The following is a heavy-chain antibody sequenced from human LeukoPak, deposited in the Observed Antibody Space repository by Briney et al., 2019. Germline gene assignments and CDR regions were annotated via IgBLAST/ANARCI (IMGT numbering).Heavy chain of an antibody. CDR1: GYTFTSYW. D-gene: IGHD5-24*01. CDR3: ARMRDGSHDY. Sequence: GESLKISCKGSGYTFTSYWIGWVRRMPGKGLEWMGIIYPGDSDTRYSPSFQGQVTISADKSITTAYLQWSSLKASDTAMYFCARMRDGSHDYWGQGTLVTVSS. V-gene: IGHV5-51*01. CDR2: IYPGDSDT. J-gene: IGHJ4*02.